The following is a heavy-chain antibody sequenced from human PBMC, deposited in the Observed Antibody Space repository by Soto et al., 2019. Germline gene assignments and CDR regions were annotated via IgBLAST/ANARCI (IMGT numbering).Heavy chain of an antibody. CDR1: GYTFTSYA. Sequence: ASVKVSCKASGYTFTSYAMHWVRQAPGQRLEWMGWINAGNGNTKYSQKFQGRVTITRDTSASTAYMELSSLRSEDTAVYYCARDLISSRFWSGYYYYIDVWGKGTTVTVSS. V-gene: IGHV1-3*01. CDR3: ARDLISSRFWSGYYYYIDV. D-gene: IGHD3-3*01. CDR2: INAGNGNT. J-gene: IGHJ6*03.